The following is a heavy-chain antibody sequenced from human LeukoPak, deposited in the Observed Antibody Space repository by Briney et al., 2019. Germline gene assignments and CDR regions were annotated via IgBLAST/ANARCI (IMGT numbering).Heavy chain of an antibody. CDR1: GFTFSSYS. V-gene: IGHV3-21*01. J-gene: IGHJ4*02. CDR3: ARDPAYYYDSSGYSGP. Sequence: GGSLRLSCAASGFTFSSYSMNWVRQTPGKGLEWVSSISSSSSYTYYADSVKGRFTISRDNAKNSLYLQMNSLRAEDTAVYYCARDPAYYYDSSGYSGPWGQGTLVTVSS. D-gene: IGHD3-22*01. CDR2: ISSSSSYT.